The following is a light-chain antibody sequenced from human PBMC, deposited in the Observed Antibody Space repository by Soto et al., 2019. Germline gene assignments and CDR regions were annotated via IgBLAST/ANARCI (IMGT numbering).Light chain of an antibody. CDR1: NSNIGNNA. CDR3: ATWDDSLNGRV. CDR2: YDE. V-gene: IGLV1-36*01. Sequence: QPVLTQPPSVSGAPRQRVTISCSGSNSNIGNNAVNWYQQFPGKAPKLLIYYDELLPSGVSDRFSGSKSGTSASLAISGLQSDDEADYYCATWDDSLNGRVFGGGTKLTVL. J-gene: IGLJ3*02.